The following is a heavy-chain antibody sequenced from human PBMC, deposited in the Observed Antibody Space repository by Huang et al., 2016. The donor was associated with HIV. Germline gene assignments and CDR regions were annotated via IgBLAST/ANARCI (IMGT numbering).Heavy chain of an antibody. D-gene: IGHD3-10*01. CDR1: GFTFRNAW. Sequence: EIHLAESGGGLVKPGGSLRLSCAASGFTFRNAWMSWVRQAPGKGLEWIGRVKSKVHGGTKDYAAPVKGRFTISRDDSKNMLYLQMKSLKTEDTAVYYCATVIPYGSGTLDYWGQGTLVTVSS. CDR2: VKSKVHGGTK. V-gene: IGHV3-15*01. CDR3: ATVIPYGSGTLDY. J-gene: IGHJ4*02.